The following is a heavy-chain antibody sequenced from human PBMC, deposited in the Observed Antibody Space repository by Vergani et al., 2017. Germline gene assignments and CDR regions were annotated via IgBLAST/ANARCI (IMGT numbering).Heavy chain of an antibody. J-gene: IGHJ6*03. CDR2: SFYSGTT. CDR1: GGPISSGDHC. CDR3: ARADTQVPATSHFYYMDV. Sequence: QVQLQESGPGVVKPSQTLSLTCAVSGGPISSGDHCWTWVRQRPGKGLEWIGYSFYSGTTYDNPSLRSRLTISVDTAQNQFSLKLRSVTAADAAVYYCARADTQVPATSHFYYMDVWGKGTTVVVSS. V-gene: IGHV4-31*11. D-gene: IGHD6-25*01.